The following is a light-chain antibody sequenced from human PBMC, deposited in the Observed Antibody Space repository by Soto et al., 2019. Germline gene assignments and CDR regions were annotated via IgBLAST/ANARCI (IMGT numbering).Light chain of an antibody. Sequence: QSALTQPASVSGSPGQSITISCTGTSSDVGDYNYVSWYQQYPGKVPKLMIYDVSNRPSGVSNRFSGSKSGNTASLTISGLQAEDEADYYCSSYTGSSTYVFGTGTKVTVL. CDR1: SSDVGDYNY. CDR2: DVS. CDR3: SSYTGSSTYV. J-gene: IGLJ1*01. V-gene: IGLV2-14*01.